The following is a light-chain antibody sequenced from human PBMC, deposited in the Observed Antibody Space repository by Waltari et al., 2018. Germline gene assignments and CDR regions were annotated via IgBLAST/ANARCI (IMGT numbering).Light chain of an antibody. CDR1: PSIRSN. CDR2: GAS. J-gene: IGKJ1*01. V-gene: IGKV3-15*01. Sequence: EIVMTQSPATLYVLPGERATVSCRAIPSIRSNLDWYERKPGQAPRLLISGASTRATGILASISRSASDTDYSLTMSCVQSLDFAVYFCQQYDNLLGTFGQGTKVEIK. CDR3: QQYDNLLGT.